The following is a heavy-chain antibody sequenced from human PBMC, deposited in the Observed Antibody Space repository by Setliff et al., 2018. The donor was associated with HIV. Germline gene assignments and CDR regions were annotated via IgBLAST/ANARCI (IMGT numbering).Heavy chain of an antibody. D-gene: IGHD6-13*01. CDR3: ARGSKGAAGPPDF. CDR1: GGSFSGYY. J-gene: IGHJ4*02. CDR2: INHSGST. V-gene: IGHV4-34*01. Sequence: PSETLSLTCAVYGGSFSGYYWSWIRQPPGKGPEWIGEINHSGSTNYNPSLKSRVTISVDTSKNQFSLKLSSVTAADTAVYYCARGSKGAAGPPDFWGQGTLVTVSS.